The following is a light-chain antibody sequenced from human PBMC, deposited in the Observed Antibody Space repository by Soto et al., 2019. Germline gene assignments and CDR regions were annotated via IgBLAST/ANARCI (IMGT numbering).Light chain of an antibody. CDR3: QQRSNWPPGRT. V-gene: IGKV3-11*01. CDR2: GAS. J-gene: IGKJ4*01. CDR1: RSVTTS. Sequence: DIVMTHSSATLSVSPLEITTLSFRAIRSVTTSLAWYQQKPGQAPRLLIYGASTRATGIPARFSGSGSGTDFTLTISSLEPEDFAVYYCQQRSNWPPGRTFGGGTKVDI.